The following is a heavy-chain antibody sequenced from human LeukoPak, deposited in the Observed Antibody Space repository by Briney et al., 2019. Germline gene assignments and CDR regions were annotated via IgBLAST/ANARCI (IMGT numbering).Heavy chain of an antibody. J-gene: IGHJ4*02. V-gene: IGHV3-23*01. D-gene: IGHD4/OR15-4a*01. CDR1: EFTFSSSA. Sequence: PGGSLRLSCAASEFTFSSSAMSWVRQAPGKGLEWVSTTGTGTYYADSVKGRFTISRDNSKNTLYLQMNSLRAEDTAVYYCAKRGPNYYFDYWGQGTLVTVSS. CDR3: AKRGPNYYFDY. CDR2: TGTGT.